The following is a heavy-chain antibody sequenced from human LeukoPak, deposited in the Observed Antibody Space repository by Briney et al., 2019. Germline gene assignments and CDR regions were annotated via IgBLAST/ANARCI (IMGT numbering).Heavy chain of an antibody. D-gene: IGHD4-17*01. J-gene: IGHJ4*02. Sequence: GGSLRLSCAASGFTFDDYGMSWVRQAPGKGLEWVSGINWNGGSTGYADSVKGRFTISRDNAKNSLYLQMNSLRAEDTALYYCARENQGDYGSTFDYWGQGTLVTVSS. CDR2: INWNGGST. CDR1: GFTFDDYG. V-gene: IGHV3-20*04. CDR3: ARENQGDYGSTFDY.